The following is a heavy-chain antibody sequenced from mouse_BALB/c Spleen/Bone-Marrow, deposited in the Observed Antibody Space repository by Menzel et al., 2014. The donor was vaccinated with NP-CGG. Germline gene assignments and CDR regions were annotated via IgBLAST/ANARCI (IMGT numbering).Heavy chain of an antibody. CDR2: IDPANGNT. J-gene: IGHJ4*01. CDR3: ARWEYYAMDY. Sequence: EVQLQQSGAELVKPGASVKLSCTASGSNIKDTYMHWVKQRPEQGLEWIGRIDPANGNTKYDPKFQGKATITVDTSSNTAYLQLSSLTSEDTAVYYCARWEYYAMDYWGQGTSVTVSS. D-gene: IGHD4-1*01. CDR1: GSNIKDTY. V-gene: IGHV14-3*02.